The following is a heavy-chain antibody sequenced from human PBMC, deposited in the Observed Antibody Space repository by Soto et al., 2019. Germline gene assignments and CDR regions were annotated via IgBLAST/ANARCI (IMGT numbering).Heavy chain of an antibody. V-gene: IGHV3-23*01. J-gene: IGHJ5*02. CDR1: GFPFNAYA. CDR3: AKDLRPGLVVPTKSGFDP. Sequence: GGCLRLSCEASGFPFNAYAMTWFRQLPGMGLEWVSTTSIGGNTDFAESARGRFSVSRDNSKNTLYLQMTNLRAEDAAIYFCAKDLRPGLVVPTKSGFDPWGQGTRVTVSS. D-gene: IGHD3-10*01. CDR2: TSIGGNT.